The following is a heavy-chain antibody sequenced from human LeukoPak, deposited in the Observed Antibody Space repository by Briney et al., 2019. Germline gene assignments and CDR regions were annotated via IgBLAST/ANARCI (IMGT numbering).Heavy chain of an antibody. D-gene: IGHD6-6*01. V-gene: IGHV1-18*01. J-gene: IGHJ5*02. CDR3: ARLGSSMAARRGFGNWFDP. CDR2: ISAYNGNT. CDR1: GYTFTSYG. Sequence: ASVTVSCKASGYTFTSYGISWVRQAPGQGLEWMGWISAYNGNTNYAQKLQGRVTMTTDTSTSTAYMELRSLRSDDTAVYYCARLGSSMAARRGFGNWFDPWGQGTLVTVSS.